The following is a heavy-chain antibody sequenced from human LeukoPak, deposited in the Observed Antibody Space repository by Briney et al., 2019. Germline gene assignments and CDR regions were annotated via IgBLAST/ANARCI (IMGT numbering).Heavy chain of an antibody. CDR1: GFTFSSYS. CDR3: ARDGDGSSYPDY. D-gene: IGHD6-6*01. CDR2: ISSSSSYI. J-gene: IGHJ4*02. Sequence: GGSLRLSCAASGFTFSSYSMNWVRQAPGKGLEWVSSISSSSSYIYYADSVKGRFTISRDNAKNSLYLQMNSLRAEDTAVYYCARDGDGSSYPDYWGQGTLVTVSS. V-gene: IGHV3-21*01.